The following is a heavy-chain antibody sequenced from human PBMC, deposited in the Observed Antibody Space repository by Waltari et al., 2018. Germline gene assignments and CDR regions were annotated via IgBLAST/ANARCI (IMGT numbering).Heavy chain of an antibody. CDR1: GGSINSSSYY. Sequence: QLQLQESGPGLVKPSETLSLTCTVSGGSINSSSYYWAWIRQPPGKGLEWIGEINHSGSTNYNPSLKSRVTISVDTSKNQFSLKLSSVTAADTAVYYCARGGGLWFRDRRSYGMDVWGQGTTVTVSS. CDR2: INHSGST. D-gene: IGHD3-10*01. CDR3: ARGGGLWFRDRRSYGMDV. J-gene: IGHJ6*02. V-gene: IGHV4-39*07.